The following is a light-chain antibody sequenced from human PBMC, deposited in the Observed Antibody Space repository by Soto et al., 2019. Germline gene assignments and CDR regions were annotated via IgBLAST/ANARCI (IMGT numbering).Light chain of an antibody. J-gene: IGLJ1*01. CDR3: RSYTSSSTSV. CDR2: EVN. Sequence: QSVLTNPALVPGSPGQSIRMSCTGTIRDVGGYNYVSWFQQHPGKAPELMIYEVNNRPSGVSNRFSGSKSGNTASLTISGLQAEDEADYYCRSYTSSSTSVFGTGTKVTVL. CDR1: IRDVGGYNY. V-gene: IGLV2-14*01.